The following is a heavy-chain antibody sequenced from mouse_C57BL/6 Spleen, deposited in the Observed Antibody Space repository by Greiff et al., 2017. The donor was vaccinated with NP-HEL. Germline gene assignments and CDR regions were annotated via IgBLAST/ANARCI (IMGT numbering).Heavy chain of an antibody. CDR1: GFNIKDDY. Sequence: VQLQQSGAELVRPGASVKLSCTASGFNIKDDYMHWVKQRPEQGLEWIGWIDPENGDTEYASKFQGKATITADTSSNTAYLQLSSLTSEDTAVYYCTTLELRLLYYDYGGQGTTLTVSS. CDR3: TTLELRLLYYDY. CDR2: IDPENGDT. D-gene: IGHD3-2*02. J-gene: IGHJ2*01. V-gene: IGHV14-4*01.